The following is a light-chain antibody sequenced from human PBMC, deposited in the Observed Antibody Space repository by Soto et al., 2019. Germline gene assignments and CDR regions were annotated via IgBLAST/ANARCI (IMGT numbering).Light chain of an antibody. CDR1: QSLDSW. CDR2: QTS. CDR3: QQYHSFSA. Sequence: DIQMTQSPSTLSASVEDRVTITCRASQSLDSWLAWYQQKPGKHPKLLIYQTSILEFGVPSTFSVSGPGTLFTLTISSLQPDDVATYYCQQYHSFSAFGQGTKVESK. V-gene: IGKV1-5*03. J-gene: IGKJ1*01.